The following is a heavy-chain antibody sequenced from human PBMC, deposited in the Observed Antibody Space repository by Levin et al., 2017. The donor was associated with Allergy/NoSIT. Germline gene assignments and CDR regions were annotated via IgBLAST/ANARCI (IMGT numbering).Heavy chain of an antibody. Sequence: PGGSLRLSCAASGFTFSSYGMHWVRQAPGKGLEWVAVIWYDGSNKYYADSVKGRFTISRDNSKNTLYLQMNSLRAEDTAVYYCARGSRYFDWSAHFDYWGQGTLVTVSS. J-gene: IGHJ4*02. CDR1: GFTFSSYG. D-gene: IGHD3-9*01. CDR3: ARGSRYFDWSAHFDY. V-gene: IGHV3-33*01. CDR2: IWYDGSNK.